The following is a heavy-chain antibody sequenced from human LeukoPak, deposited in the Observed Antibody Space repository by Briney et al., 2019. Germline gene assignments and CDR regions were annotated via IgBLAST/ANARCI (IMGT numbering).Heavy chain of an antibody. CDR2: INPSGGST. J-gene: IGHJ3*01. Sequence: ASVKVSCKASGYTFTSYYMHWVRQAPGQGLEWMGIINPSGGSTSYAQKFQGRVTMTRDTSTSTVYMELSSLRSEDTAVYYCARDYPSPRDYYDSSGYLDPWGQGTLVTVSS. V-gene: IGHV1-46*01. D-gene: IGHD3-22*01. CDR1: GYTFTSYY. CDR3: ARDYPSPRDYYDSSGYLDP.